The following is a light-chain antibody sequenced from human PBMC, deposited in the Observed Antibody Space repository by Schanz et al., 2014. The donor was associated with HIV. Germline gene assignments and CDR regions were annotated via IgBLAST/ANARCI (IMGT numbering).Light chain of an antibody. V-gene: IGKV3-20*01. CDR2: GAS. J-gene: IGKJ3*01. Sequence: EIVLTQSPGTLSLSPGDRATLSCRASQSVSSSYLAWYQQKPGQAPRLLLYGASTRATGVPARFSGSGSGTDFTLTISNLQSEDFAVYYCQQYGSSRFTFGPGTKVDIK. CDR1: QSVSSSY. CDR3: QQYGSSRFT.